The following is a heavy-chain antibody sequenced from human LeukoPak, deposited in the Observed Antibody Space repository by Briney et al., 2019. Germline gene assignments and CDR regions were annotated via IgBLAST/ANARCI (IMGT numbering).Heavy chain of an antibody. D-gene: IGHD6-13*01. Sequence: SETLSLTCTVSGGSLSSHYWSWIRQPPGKGLEWIGYIYYSGTTDYNPSLKSRVTISVDTSKNQFSLKLSSVTAADTAVYYCARGVYIAAAQYGYWGQGTLVTVSS. V-gene: IGHV4-59*11. J-gene: IGHJ4*02. CDR2: IYYSGTT. CDR1: GGSLSSHY. CDR3: ARGVYIAAAQYGY.